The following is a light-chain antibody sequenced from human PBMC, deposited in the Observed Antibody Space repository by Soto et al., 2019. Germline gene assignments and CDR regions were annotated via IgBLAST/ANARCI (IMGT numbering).Light chain of an antibody. CDR1: QSVSSS. CDR3: QQRGT. V-gene: IGKV3-11*01. CDR2: DAS. J-gene: IGKJ2*01. Sequence: EIVLTQSPAPLSLSPGERATLSCRASQSVSSSLAWYQQKPGQTPRLLIFDASNRATGIPARFSGSGSGTDFTLTISSLEPEDFAVYYCQQRGTFGQGTKLEIK.